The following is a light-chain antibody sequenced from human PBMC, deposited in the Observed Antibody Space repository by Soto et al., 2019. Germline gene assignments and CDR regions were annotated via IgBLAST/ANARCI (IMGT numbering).Light chain of an antibody. Sequence: SALTQPASVSGSPGQSIAISCTGTSSDVGSYNFVSWYQQHPGKAPKLMIYDVGNRPSGVSDRFSGSKSGNTASLTISGLQAEDEANYFCTSYTSSSTLLFGGGTKVTVL. V-gene: IGLV2-14*03. CDR3: TSYTSSSTLL. CDR2: DVG. J-gene: IGLJ2*01. CDR1: SSDVGSYNF.